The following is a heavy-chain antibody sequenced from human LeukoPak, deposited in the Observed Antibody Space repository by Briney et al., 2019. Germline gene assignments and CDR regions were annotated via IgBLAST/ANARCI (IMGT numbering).Heavy chain of an antibody. Sequence: GGSLRLSCAASGFSFSDTWMHWVRQAPGKGLVWVSRIRNDGSDTRYAESVKGRFTISRDNAKNTLYLQMNSLRAEDTAVYYCARDWFHAIDYWGQGILVTVSS. CDR1: GFSFSDTW. J-gene: IGHJ4*02. CDR2: IRNDGSDT. CDR3: ARDWFHAIDY. D-gene: IGHD2/OR15-2a*01. V-gene: IGHV3-74*01.